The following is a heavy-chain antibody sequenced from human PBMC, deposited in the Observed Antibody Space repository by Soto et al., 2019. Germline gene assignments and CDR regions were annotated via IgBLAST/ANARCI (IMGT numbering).Heavy chain of an antibody. J-gene: IGHJ6*04. CDR1: GGYFSRYY. V-gene: IGHV4-34*01. D-gene: IGHD2-2*02. Sequence: SETLSLTFAVGGGYFSRYYWSRIRQPPGKGLECIGEIKHSGSTNYNPPLKSRVTISVDTPKNQFSLKLSSVTAADTAVYYCARSGEGCSSTSCYTRLYYYYYYGMDVWGKGTTVTVSS. CDR3: ARSGEGCSSTSCYTRLYYYYYYGMDV. CDR2: IKHSGST.